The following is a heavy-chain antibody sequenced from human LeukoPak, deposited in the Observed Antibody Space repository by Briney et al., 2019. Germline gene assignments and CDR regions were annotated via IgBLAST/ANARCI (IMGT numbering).Heavy chain of an antibody. Sequence: GESLKISCKGSGYSFTRDWIAWVRQMPGKGLEWMGIIYPGDSDTRYSPSFQGQVTISADKSIGTAYLQWSSLKASDTAMYYCARQDGYWTYYFDYWGQGTLVTVSS. CDR3: ARQDGYWTYYFDY. CDR2: IYPGDSDT. V-gene: IGHV5-51*01. D-gene: IGHD5-24*01. CDR1: GYSFTRDW. J-gene: IGHJ4*02.